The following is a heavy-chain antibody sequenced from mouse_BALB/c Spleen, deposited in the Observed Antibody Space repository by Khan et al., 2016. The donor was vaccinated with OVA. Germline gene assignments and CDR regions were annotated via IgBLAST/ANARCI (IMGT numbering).Heavy chain of an antibody. Sequence: EVQGVESGGGLVQPGGSLKLSCAASGFTFSSYGMSWVRQTPDKRLELVATINSNGGSTYYPDSVKGRFTISRDNAKNTLYLKMSSRKSEDTAMYYCARMARTINWGQGTTLTVSS. V-gene: IGHV5-6-3*01. CDR1: GFTFSSYG. CDR3: ARMARTIN. CDR2: INSNGGST. J-gene: IGHJ2*01.